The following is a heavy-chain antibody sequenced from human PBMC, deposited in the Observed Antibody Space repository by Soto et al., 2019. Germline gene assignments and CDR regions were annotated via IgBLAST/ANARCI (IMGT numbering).Heavy chain of an antibody. CDR2: ISSTGTSM. V-gene: IGHV3-48*03. Sequence: VQLVESGGDLVQPGGSLRLSCAASGFTFSSYEMNWCPKSQGKGLEWVPNISSTGTSMDYADSVKGRFTISRDNAKNSLFLQLNSLRDEDTAVYYCARETHFIDYWGQGTLVSVSA. CDR3: ARETHFIDY. J-gene: IGHJ4*02. CDR1: GFTFSSYE.